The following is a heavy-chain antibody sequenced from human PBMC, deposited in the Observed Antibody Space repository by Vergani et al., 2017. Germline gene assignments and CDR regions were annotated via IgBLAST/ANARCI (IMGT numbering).Heavy chain of an antibody. CDR2: IKSDGSIT. J-gene: IGHJ5*01. CDR1: GFSFSGYW. D-gene: IGHD2-15*01. V-gene: IGHV3-74*01. Sequence: EVQLVESGGGLIHPGGSLRLSCEGSGFSFSGYWMHWVRQSPEKGLVWVSRIKSDGSITNYADSVKGRFTISRDNAKNTLYLEMNSLRGDDTAIYYCVSARGSCPCFMSTWFDSCGQGALVTVSS. CDR3: VSARGSCPCFMSTWFDS.